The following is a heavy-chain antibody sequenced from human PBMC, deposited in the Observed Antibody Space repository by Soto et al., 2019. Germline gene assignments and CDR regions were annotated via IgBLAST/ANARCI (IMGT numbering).Heavy chain of an antibody. CDR3: AKDLFVEAAGTGFDD. J-gene: IGHJ4*02. V-gene: IGHV3-23*01. CDR2: LSGNSDDT. CDR1: GFTFSRFA. Sequence: GGSLRHSRGASGFTFSRFAMTWVRQAPGKGLGWVATLSGNSDDTYYADAVKGRFTIYRDTSKNTVDRQMTSLRAGDSALYSSAKDLFVEAAGTGFDDWGQGT. D-gene: IGHD6-13*01.